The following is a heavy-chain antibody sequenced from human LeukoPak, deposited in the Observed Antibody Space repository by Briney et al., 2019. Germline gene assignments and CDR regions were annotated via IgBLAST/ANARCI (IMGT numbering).Heavy chain of an antibody. CDR1: GGSFSYYY. J-gene: IGHJ4*02. CDR2: INHSGST. V-gene: IGHV4-34*01. CDR3: ARGGFYCGEDCYVDN. Sequence: KTSETLSLTCAIYGGSFSYYYWSWIRQPPEKGLEWIGEINHSGSTNYNPSLKSRVTISVDTSKNQFSLKLTSVTAADTAVYYCARGGFYCGEDCYVDNWGQGTLVTVSS. D-gene: IGHD2-21*02.